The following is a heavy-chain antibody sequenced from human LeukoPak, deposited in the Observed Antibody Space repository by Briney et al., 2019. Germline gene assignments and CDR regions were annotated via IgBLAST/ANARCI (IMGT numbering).Heavy chain of an antibody. V-gene: IGHV3-9*01. CDR2: ISWNSGSI. Sequence: GGSLRLSCAASGFTFDDYAMHWVRQAPGKGLEWVSGISWNSGSIGYADSVKGRFTISRDNAKNSLYLQMNSLRAKDTALYYCAKDLAAAVTGGFDYWGQGTLVTVSS. CDR1: GFTFDDYA. J-gene: IGHJ4*02. CDR3: AKDLAAAVTGGFDY. D-gene: IGHD6-13*01.